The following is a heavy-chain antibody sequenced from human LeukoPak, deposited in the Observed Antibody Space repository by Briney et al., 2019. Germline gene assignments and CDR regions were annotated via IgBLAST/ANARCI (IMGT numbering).Heavy chain of an antibody. CDR1: GGSISSSSYY. Sequence: SETLSLTCTVSGGSISSSSYYWGWIRQPPGKGLEWIGSIYYSGSTYYNPSLKSRVTISVDTSKNQFSLKLSSVTAADTAVYYCTRVFAGHCSSTSCYIRGDYYYMDVWGKGTTVTVSS. D-gene: IGHD2-2*02. CDR2: IYYSGST. CDR3: TRVFAGHCSSTSCYIRGDYYYMDV. J-gene: IGHJ6*03. V-gene: IGHV4-39*01.